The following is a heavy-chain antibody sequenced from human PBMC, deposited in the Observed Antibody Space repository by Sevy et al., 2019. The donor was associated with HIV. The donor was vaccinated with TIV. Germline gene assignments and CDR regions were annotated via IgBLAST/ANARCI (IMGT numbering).Heavy chain of an antibody. V-gene: IGHV1-2*02. Sequence: ASVKVSCKASGYTFTGYSIYWVRQAPGQGLEWMGGINPNRGGTNYAQKFQGRVTITRDTSISTVYLEMSRRGSDDTAVYYCARVVYYGAGTFRDYWGQGTLVTVSS. CDR3: ARVVYYGAGTFRDY. CDR1: GYTFTGYS. J-gene: IGHJ4*02. CDR2: INPNRGGT. D-gene: IGHD3-10*01.